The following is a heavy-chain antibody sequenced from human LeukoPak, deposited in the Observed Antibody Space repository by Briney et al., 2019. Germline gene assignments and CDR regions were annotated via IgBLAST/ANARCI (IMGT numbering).Heavy chain of an antibody. CDR1: GFTFNTYA. Sequence: GGSLRLSCAASGFTFNTYAMHWVRQAPGKGLECVSAISTDGGGTSYANPVKGRFTISRDNSKNTLYLEMGSLRAEDMAVYYCARYHNSAYDYWGQGTLVTVSS. D-gene: IGHD3-22*01. CDR3: ARYHNSAYDY. CDR2: ISTDGGGT. J-gene: IGHJ4*02. V-gene: IGHV3-64*01.